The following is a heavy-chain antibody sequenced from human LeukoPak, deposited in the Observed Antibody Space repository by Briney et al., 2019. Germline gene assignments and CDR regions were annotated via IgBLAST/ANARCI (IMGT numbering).Heavy chain of an antibody. CDR3: ARAYYDILTGRSMGDWFDP. D-gene: IGHD3-9*01. V-gene: IGHV3-7*01. Sequence: GGSLRLSCAASGFTFSGYWLNWVRQAPGQGLEWVANIKPDGSGKYYVDSVKGRFTISRDDAKNSLYLQMNSLRAEDTAVYYCARAYYDILTGRSMGDWFDPWGQGTLVTVSS. J-gene: IGHJ5*02. CDR2: IKPDGSGK. CDR1: GFTFSGYW.